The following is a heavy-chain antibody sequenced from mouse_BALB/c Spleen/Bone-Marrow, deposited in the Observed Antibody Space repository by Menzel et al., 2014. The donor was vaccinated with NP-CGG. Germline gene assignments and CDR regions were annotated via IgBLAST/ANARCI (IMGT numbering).Heavy chain of an antibody. J-gene: IGHJ1*01. CDR1: GFNIKDTY. CDR3: ALITAATFNYWYFDV. Sequence: VQLQQPGAELVKPGASVKLSCTASGFNIKDTYMHWVKQRPEQGLEWIGRIDPANGNTKYDPKFQGEATITADTTSNTAYLQLSSLTSEDTAVYYCALITAATFNYWYFDVWGAGTTVTVSS. CDR2: IDPANGNT. D-gene: IGHD1-2*01. V-gene: IGHV14-3*02.